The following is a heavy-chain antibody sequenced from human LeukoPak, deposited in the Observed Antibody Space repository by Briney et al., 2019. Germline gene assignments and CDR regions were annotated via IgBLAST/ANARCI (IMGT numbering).Heavy chain of an antibody. V-gene: IGHV4-61*03. CDR1: GGSVTSSYY. Sequence: SETLSLTCTVSGGSVTSSYYWSWIRQPPGKGLEWIGYVPISGTKYNPSLKSRVTISVDTSKNHFSLKLSSVTAADTAVYYCARARGYYYDFDYWGQGALLTVSS. CDR3: ARARGYYYDFDY. J-gene: IGHJ4*02. CDR2: VPISGT. D-gene: IGHD3-22*01.